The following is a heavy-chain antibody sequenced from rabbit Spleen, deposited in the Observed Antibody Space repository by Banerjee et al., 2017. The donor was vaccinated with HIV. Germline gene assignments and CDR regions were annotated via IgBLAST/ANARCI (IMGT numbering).Heavy chain of an antibody. CDR2: IDPVFGIT. Sequence: QEQLVESGGGLVQPEGSLTLTCKVSGFTISSDYYICWVRQAPGKGLEWIGYIDPVFGITYYANWVNGRFSISRENAQNTVFLQMTSLTAADTATYFCARDGSNSIAYAFNLWGPGTLVTVS. CDR1: GFTISSDYY. CDR3: ARDGSNSIAYAFNL. J-gene: IGHJ4*01. D-gene: IGHD4-2*01. V-gene: IGHV1S47*01.